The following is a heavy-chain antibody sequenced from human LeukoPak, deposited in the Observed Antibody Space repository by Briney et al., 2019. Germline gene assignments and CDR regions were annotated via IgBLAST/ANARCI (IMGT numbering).Heavy chain of an antibody. D-gene: IGHD4/OR15-4a*01. CDR3: ARGRSAMVKLDY. V-gene: IGHV4-59*01. CDR1: GGSISSYY. J-gene: IGHJ4*02. CDR2: IYYSGST. Sequence: PSETLSLTCTVSGGSISSYYWSWIRQPPGKGLEWIGYIYYSGSTNYNPSLKSRVTISVDTSKNQFSLKLSSVTAADTAVYYCARGRSAMVKLDYWGQGTLVTVSS.